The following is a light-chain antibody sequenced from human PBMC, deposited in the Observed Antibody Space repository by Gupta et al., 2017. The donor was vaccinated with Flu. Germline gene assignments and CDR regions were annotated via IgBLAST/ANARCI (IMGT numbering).Light chain of an antibody. CDR2: DNN. V-gene: IGLV1-40*01. CDR3: QSYDSSLSGYV. J-gene: IGLJ1*01. CDR1: SSNIGAGYH. Sequence: QSVLTQPPSVSGAPGQRVTISCTGSSSNIGAGYHVHWYQQLPGTAPKLLIYDNNKRPSGVPDRFSGSNSGTSASLAITGLQAEDEADYYCQSYDSSLSGYVFGTGTKVTV.